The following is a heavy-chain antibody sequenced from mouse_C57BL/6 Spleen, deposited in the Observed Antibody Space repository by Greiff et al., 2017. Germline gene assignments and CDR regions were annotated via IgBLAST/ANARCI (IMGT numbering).Heavy chain of an antibody. V-gene: IGHV1-20*01. J-gene: IGHJ2*01. CDR2: INPYNGDT. CDR3: ARKGGNYYGRYFDY. D-gene: IGHD1-1*01. Sequence: EVQLQQSGPELVKPGDSVKISCKASGYSFTGYFMNWVMQSHGKSLEWIGRINPYNGDTFYNQKFKGKATLTVDKSSRTAHKELRSLTSEDSEVYYCARKGGNYYGRYFDYWGQGTTLTVSS. CDR1: GYSFTGYF.